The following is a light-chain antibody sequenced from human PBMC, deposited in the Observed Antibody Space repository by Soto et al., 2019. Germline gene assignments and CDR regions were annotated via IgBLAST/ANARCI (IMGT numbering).Light chain of an antibody. CDR2: GAS. Sequence: EIVMTQSPATLSVSPGERATLSCRASQRVSSNLAWYQQKPGQAPRLLIYGASIRATGIPARFSGSGSGTEFTLTISSLQSEDFAVYYCQQYNNWPPLTFGGGTKVEIQ. V-gene: IGKV3-15*01. CDR1: QRVSSN. CDR3: QQYNNWPPLT. J-gene: IGKJ4*01.